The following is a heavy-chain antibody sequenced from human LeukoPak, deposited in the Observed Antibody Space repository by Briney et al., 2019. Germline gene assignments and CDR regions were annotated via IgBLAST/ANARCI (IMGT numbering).Heavy chain of an antibody. CDR1: GFTFNSYA. CDR2: ISVTGSST. V-gene: IGHV3-23*01. D-gene: IGHD4-17*01. Sequence: GGSLRLSCVPSGFTFNSYAMSWVRQAPGQGLEWVSTISVTGSSTYYADSVKGRFTTSRDNSKNTLYLQMISLRAEDTAVYYCTKDHGNYGVDYWGQGTLVSVSS. CDR3: TKDHGNYGVDY. J-gene: IGHJ4*02.